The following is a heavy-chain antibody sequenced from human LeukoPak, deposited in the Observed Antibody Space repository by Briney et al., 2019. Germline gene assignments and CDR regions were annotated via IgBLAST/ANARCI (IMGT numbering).Heavy chain of an antibody. V-gene: IGHV1-69*04. D-gene: IGHD5-24*01. Sequence: SVKVSCKASGYTFTSYDISWVRQAPGQGLEWMGRIIPILGIANYAQKFQGRVTITADKSTSTAYMELSSLRSEDTAVYYCADTRDGYDDYWGQGTLVTVSS. CDR1: GYTFTSYD. J-gene: IGHJ4*02. CDR3: ADTRDGYDDY. CDR2: IIPILGIA.